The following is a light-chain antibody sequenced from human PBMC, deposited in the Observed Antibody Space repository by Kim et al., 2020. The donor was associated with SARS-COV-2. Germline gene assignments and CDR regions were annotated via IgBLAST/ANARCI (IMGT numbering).Light chain of an antibody. V-gene: IGLV3-21*04. Sequence: APGKMARITCGGTNIGGKSVHWYQQKPGQAPVLVIYYDSDRPSGIPVRFSGSNSGNTATLTISRVEAGDEADFSCQVWDSSSDHPVFGGGTKLTVL. CDR1: NIGGKS. CDR3: QVWDSSSDHPV. J-gene: IGLJ3*02. CDR2: YDS.